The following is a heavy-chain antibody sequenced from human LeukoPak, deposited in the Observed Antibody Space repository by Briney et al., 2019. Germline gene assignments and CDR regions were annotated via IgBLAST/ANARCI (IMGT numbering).Heavy chain of an antibody. CDR1: GGSISNYY. V-gene: IGHV4-4*07. D-gene: IGHD3-16*01. CDR2: IYTSGST. J-gene: IGHJ3*02. CDR3: ARAGGSYPDAFDI. Sequence: SETQSLTCTVSGGSISNYYWSWFRQPAGKGLEWIGRIYTSGSTNYNPSLKSRVTMSVDTSKNQFSLNLSSVTAADTAVYYCARAGGSYPDAFDIWGQGTMVTVSS.